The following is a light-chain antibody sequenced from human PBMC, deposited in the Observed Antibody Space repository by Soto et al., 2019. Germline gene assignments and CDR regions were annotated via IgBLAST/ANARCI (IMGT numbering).Light chain of an antibody. CDR1: QSISRW. Sequence: DIQMTQSPSTLAASLGDRVTISCGASQSISRWLDWYQQKPGKAPNLLIYDASSLQSGVPSRFTGSGSGTDFTLTISSLKHEDFATYYCQQSYSTPLTFGGGTKV. CDR3: QQSYSTPLT. CDR2: DAS. J-gene: IGKJ4*01. V-gene: IGKV1-39*01.